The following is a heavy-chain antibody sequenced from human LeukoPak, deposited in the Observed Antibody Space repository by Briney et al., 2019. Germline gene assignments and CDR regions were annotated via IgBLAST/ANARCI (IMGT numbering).Heavy chain of an antibody. CDR1: GFTFSKYA. V-gene: IGHV3-23*01. D-gene: IGHD4-17*01. CDR3: AKDSSVPYGITD. Sequence: PGGSLRLSCAASGFTFSKYAMSWVRQAPGQGLEWVSAISGSDGNTFYADSVKGRFTISRDNSKNTLSLQMNNLRAEDTALYYCAKDSSVPYGITDWGQGTLVTVSS. CDR2: ISGSDGNT. J-gene: IGHJ4*02.